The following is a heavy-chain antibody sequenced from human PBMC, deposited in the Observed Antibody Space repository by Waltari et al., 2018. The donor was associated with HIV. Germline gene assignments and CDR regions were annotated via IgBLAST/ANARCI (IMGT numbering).Heavy chain of an antibody. CDR2: IWYDGSNK. J-gene: IGHJ6*02. Sequence: QVQLVESGGGVVRPGRSLSLSCAASEFAFRSYGLHWVRQAPGPGLDGVAVIWYDGSNKYYADSVKGRFTISRDNSKNTLYLQMNSLRAEDTAVYYCARDSHVLRFLEWLFPAYYYYGMDVWGQGTTVTVSS. CDR1: EFAFRSYG. V-gene: IGHV3-33*01. D-gene: IGHD3-3*01. CDR3: ARDSHVLRFLEWLFPAYYYYGMDV.